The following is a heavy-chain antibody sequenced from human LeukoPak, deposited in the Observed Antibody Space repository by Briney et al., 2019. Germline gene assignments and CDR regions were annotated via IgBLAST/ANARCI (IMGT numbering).Heavy chain of an antibody. CDR3: AKVGNYYDSSGYNY. CDR1: GFTFSSYA. CDR2: ISGSGGST. J-gene: IGHJ4*02. V-gene: IGHV3-23*01. Sequence: GGSLRLSCAASGFTFSSYALSWVRQAPGKGLEWVSAISGSGGSTYYADSVKGRFTISRDNSKNTLYLQMNSLRAEDTAVYYCAKVGNYYDSSGYNYWGQGTLVTVSS. D-gene: IGHD3-22*01.